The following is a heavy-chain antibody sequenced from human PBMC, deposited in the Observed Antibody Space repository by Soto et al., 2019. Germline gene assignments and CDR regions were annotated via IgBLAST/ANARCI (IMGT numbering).Heavy chain of an antibody. CDR3: ARDPGIAVAGTPLDYYGMDV. CDR1: GYTFTSYA. CDR2: INAGNGNT. J-gene: IGHJ6*02. Sequence: ASVKVSCKASGYTFTSYAMHWVRQAPGQRLEWMGWINAGNGNTKYSQKFQGRVTITRDTSASTAYMELSSLRSEDTAVYYCARDPGIAVAGTPLDYYGMDVWGQGTPVTVSS. D-gene: IGHD6-19*01. V-gene: IGHV1-3*01.